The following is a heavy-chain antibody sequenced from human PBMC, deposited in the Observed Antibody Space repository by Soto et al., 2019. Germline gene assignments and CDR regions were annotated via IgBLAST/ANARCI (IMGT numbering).Heavy chain of an antibody. D-gene: IGHD1-20*01. J-gene: IGHJ6*02. CDR1: GFTFSSYS. Sequence: GGSLRLSCAASGFTFSSYSMNWVRQAPGKGLEWVSYISSSSSTIYYADSVKGRFTISRDNAKNSLYLQMNSLRAEDTAVYYCARDSPITYYYYYGMDVWGQGTTVTVSS. CDR2: ISSSSSTI. CDR3: ARDSPITYYYYYGMDV. V-gene: IGHV3-48*04.